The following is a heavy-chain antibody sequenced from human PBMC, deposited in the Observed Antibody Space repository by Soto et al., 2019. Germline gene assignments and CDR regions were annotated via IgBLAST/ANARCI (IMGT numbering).Heavy chain of an antibody. Sequence: SETLSLTCAVSGYSISSNNWWGWIRQPPGKGLEYIGYMSYSGSTNYNPSLKSRVTISVATSKNQFSLELSSVTAADTAVYYCARFNYGYGGLDYWGQGTQVTVSS. CDR1: GYSISSNNW. CDR3: ARFNYGYGGLDY. V-gene: IGHV4-28*01. J-gene: IGHJ4*02. D-gene: IGHD5-18*01. CDR2: MSYSGST.